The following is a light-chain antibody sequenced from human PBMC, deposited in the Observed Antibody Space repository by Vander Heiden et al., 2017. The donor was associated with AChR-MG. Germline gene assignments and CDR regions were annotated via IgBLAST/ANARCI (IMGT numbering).Light chain of an antibody. J-gene: IGLJ1*01. V-gene: IGLV1-40*01. CDR2: VST. Sequence: QSVLTRPPPLSGAPGPRVPFPSTASSCNIGAGYDVHWYQQLPGAAPKLLIYVSTNRPSGVPDRFSGSKSGTSASLAITGLQAEDEADYYCQSYDSSLTVYVFGNGTKVTVL. CDR1: SCNIGAGYD. CDR3: QSYDSSLTVYV.